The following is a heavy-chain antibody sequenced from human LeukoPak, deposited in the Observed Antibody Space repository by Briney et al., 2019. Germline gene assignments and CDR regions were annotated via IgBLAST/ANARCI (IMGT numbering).Heavy chain of an antibody. J-gene: IGHJ3*02. CDR2: IIPIFGTA. CDR1: GYTFSSYD. V-gene: IGHV1-69*05. D-gene: IGHD2-2*01. CDR3: ARRIVVVPAEHEYDAFDI. Sequence: ASVKVSCKASGYTFSSYDISWVRQAPGQGLEWMGGIIPIFGTANYAQKFQGRVTITTDESTSTAYMELSSLRSEDTAVYYCARRIVVVPAEHEYDAFDIWGQGTMVTVSS.